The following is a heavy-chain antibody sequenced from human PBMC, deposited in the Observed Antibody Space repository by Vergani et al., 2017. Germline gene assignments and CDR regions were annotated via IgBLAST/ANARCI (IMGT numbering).Heavy chain of an antibody. V-gene: IGHV4-61*01. CDR2: IYYSGRT. Sequence: QVQLQESGPGLVKPSETLSLTCTVSGGPVSSGSYYWSWLRQPPGKGLEWIGYIYYSGRTNYNPSLKSRVTISVDTSKNQFSLKLCSVTAADKSVYYCARGGWGDDAFDIWGQGTMVTVSS. CDR1: GGPVSSGSYY. J-gene: IGHJ3*02. D-gene: IGHD3-10*01. CDR3: ARGGWGDDAFDI.